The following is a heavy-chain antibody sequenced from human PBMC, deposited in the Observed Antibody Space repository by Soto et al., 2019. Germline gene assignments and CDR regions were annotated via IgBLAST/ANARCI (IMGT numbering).Heavy chain of an antibody. CDR1: GGLFSGYY. V-gene: IGHV4-34*01. CDR3: ASGTSSGWYGS. Sequence: QVQLQQWGAGLLKPSETLSLTCAVYGGLFSGYYWSWIRQSPGKGLEWLGAINHDGSSNHNPSLNPRVTTSVDTSKKQFSLKLSTVTGAEKAVYFCASGTSSGWYGSWGQGTLVTVSS. CDR2: INHDGSS. D-gene: IGHD6-19*01. J-gene: IGHJ5*02.